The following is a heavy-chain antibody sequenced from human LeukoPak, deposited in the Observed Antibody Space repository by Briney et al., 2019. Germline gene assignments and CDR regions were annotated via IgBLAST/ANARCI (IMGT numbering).Heavy chain of an antibody. CDR2: ISSSSSYT. CDR1: GFTFSSYS. J-gene: IGHJ4*02. CDR3: ARDYIVPAGPYQFDY. V-gene: IGHV3-21*01. D-gene: IGHD2-2*01. Sequence: PGGSLRLSCAASGFTFSSYSMNWVRQAPGKGLEWVSSISSSSSYTYYADSVKGRFTISRDNAKNSLYLQIDSLRVEDTALYYCARDYIVPAGPYQFDYWGQGTLVTVSS.